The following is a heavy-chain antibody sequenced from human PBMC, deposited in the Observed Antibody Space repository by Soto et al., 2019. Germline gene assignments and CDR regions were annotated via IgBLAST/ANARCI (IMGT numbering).Heavy chain of an antibody. V-gene: IGHV4-39*01. CDR2: IYYSGST. CDR3: ARVHGYSYGYTNFDY. CDR1: GGSISSSSYY. J-gene: IGHJ4*02. D-gene: IGHD5-18*01. Sequence: QLQLQESGPGLVKPSETLSLTCTVSGGSISSSSYYWGWIRQPPGKGLEWIGSIYYSGSTYYNPSRKSRVTLSVDTSKNQFSLKLSSVTAADTAVYYCARVHGYSYGYTNFDYWGQGTLVTVSS.